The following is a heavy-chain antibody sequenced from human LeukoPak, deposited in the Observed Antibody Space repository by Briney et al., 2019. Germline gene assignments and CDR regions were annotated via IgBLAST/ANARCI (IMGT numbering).Heavy chain of an antibody. J-gene: IGHJ4*02. V-gene: IGHV4-39*01. Sequence: SETLSLTCTVSGGSISSSSYYWGWIRQPPGKGLEWIGSIYYSGSTYYNPSLKSRVTISVDTSKNQFSLKLSSVTAADTAVYYCARLAYYDILTGYESPYYFDYWGQGTLVTVSS. CDR2: IYYSGST. CDR3: ARLAYYDILTGYESPYYFDY. D-gene: IGHD3-9*01. CDR1: GGSISSSSYY.